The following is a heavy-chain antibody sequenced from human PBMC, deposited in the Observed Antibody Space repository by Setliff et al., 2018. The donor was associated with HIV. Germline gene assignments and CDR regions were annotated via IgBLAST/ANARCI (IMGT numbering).Heavy chain of an antibody. D-gene: IGHD6-19*01. CDR1: GGSISSYY. Sequence: PSETLSLTCTVSGGSISSYYWSWIRQPPGKGLEWIGYIYYSGSTNYNPSLKSRVTISVDTSKNQFSLKLSSVTAADTAVYYCPRAAVLEQWVVTSSYYYGMDVWGKGTTVTVSS. J-gene: IGHJ6*04. CDR2: IYYSGST. CDR3: PRAAVLEQWVVTSSYYYGMDV. V-gene: IGHV4-59*01.